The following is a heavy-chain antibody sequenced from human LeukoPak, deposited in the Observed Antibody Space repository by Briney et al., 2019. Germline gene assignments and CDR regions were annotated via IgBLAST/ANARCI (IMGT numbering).Heavy chain of an antibody. CDR1: GYTFTGYY. CDR3: ARAAWVSTSSKYYFDN. Sequence: VASVKVSCKASGYTFTGYYMHWVRQAPGQGLEWMGWINPNSGGTNYAQKFQGRVTMTRNTSISTAYMELSSLRSEDTALYYCARAAWVSTSSKYYFDNWGQGTLVTVSS. V-gene: IGHV1-2*02. CDR2: INPNSGGT. D-gene: IGHD2-21*01. J-gene: IGHJ4*02.